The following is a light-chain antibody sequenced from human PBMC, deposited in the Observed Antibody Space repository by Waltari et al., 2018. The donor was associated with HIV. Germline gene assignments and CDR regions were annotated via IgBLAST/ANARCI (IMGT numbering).Light chain of an antibody. J-gene: IGLJ1*01. CDR3: QSYDNSLRGYV. CDR1: SSTIGAASQ. CDR2: GNN. V-gene: IGLV1-40*01. Sequence: QSVLTQPPSVSGAPGQRVTISCTGSSSTIGAASQVNWYLHLPGTAPKLLIYGNNNRPSGVPDRFSGSKSGTSASLAITGLQAEDEADYYCQSYDNSLRGYVFGTGTKVTVL.